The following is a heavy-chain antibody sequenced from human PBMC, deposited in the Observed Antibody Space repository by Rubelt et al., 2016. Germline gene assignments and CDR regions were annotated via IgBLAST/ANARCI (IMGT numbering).Heavy chain of an antibody. CDR2: INAGNGNT. CDR1: GYTFTSYA. J-gene: IGHJ5*02. Sequence: QVQLVQSGAEVKKPGASVKVSCKASGYTFTSYAMHWVRQAPGQRLDWMGWINAGNGNTKYSQKFQGRVTMTESTAASTAYMELSSVRSEETAVYYCARARFGGSYNWNRNWFDPWGQGTLVTVSS. D-gene: IGHD1-20*01. V-gene: IGHV1-3*01. CDR3: ARARFGGSYNWNRNWFDP.